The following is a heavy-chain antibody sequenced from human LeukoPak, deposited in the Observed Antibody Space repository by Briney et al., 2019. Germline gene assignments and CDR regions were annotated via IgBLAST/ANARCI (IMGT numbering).Heavy chain of an antibody. CDR2: MNPNSGNT. CDR3: ARVQEYCSSTSCPDAFDI. Sequence: GASVKVSCKASGYTFTNYDIYWVRQATGQGLEWMGWMNPNSGNTGYAQKFQGRVTMTRNTSISTAYMELSSLRSEDTAVYYCARVQEYCSSTSCPDAFDIWGQGTMVTVSS. D-gene: IGHD2-2*01. CDR1: GYTFTNYD. V-gene: IGHV1-8*01. J-gene: IGHJ3*02.